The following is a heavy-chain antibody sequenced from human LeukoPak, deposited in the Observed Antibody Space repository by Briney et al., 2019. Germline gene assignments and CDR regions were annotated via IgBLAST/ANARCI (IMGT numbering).Heavy chain of an antibody. Sequence: GGPLTLSCAASGFTYSSYWLIGLRQPPARGLEGVANIKQDGSEKYYVDSVRGRFTISRDNAKNSLYLQMNSLRAEDTAVYYCASAGLDSSRIDYWGQGTLVTVSS. D-gene: IGHD3-22*01. J-gene: IGHJ4*02. CDR2: IKQDGSEK. CDR3: ASAGLDSSRIDY. V-gene: IGHV3-7*01. CDR1: GFTYSSYW.